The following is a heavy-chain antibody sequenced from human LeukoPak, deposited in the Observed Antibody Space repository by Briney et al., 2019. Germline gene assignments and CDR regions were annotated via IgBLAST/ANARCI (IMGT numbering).Heavy chain of an antibody. CDR3: ARARITIFGVVSLLFDY. CDR2: IYYSGST. J-gene: IGHJ4*02. D-gene: IGHD3-3*01. CDR1: GGSFSGYY. V-gene: IGHV4-59*01. Sequence: SETLSLTCAVYGGSFSGYYWSWIRQPPGKGLEWIGYIYYSGSTNYNPSLKSRVTISVDTSKNQFSLKLSSVTAADTAVYYCARARITIFGVVSLLFDYWGQGTLVTVSS.